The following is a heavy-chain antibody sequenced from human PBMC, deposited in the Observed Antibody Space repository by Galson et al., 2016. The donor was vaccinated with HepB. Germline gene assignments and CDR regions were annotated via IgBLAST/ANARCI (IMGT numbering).Heavy chain of an antibody. V-gene: IGHV2-5*02. D-gene: IGHD6-19*01. CDR1: GFSLSTSGVG. J-gene: IGHJ4*02. Sequence: PALVTPTQTVTLTCTFSGFSLSTSGVGVGWIRQPPGKALEWLALIYWDDDNHYSPSLKSRLTITKDTSKNQVVLTMTNMDPLDTAPYYCAHGRGWLSDYWGQGTLVTVSP. CDR2: IYWDDDN. CDR3: AHGRGWLSDY.